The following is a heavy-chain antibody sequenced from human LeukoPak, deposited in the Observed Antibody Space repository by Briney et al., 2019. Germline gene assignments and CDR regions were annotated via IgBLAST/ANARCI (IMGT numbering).Heavy chain of an antibody. V-gene: IGHV4-59*01. CDR3: ARSRSSSWYYYFDY. CDR1: GGSISSYY. CDR2: IYYSGST. D-gene: IGHD6-13*01. J-gene: IGHJ4*02. Sequence: SETLSLTCTVSGGSISSYYWSWIRQPPGKGLEWIGYIYYSGSTNYNPSLKSRVTISVDTSKNQFSLKLSSVTAADTAVYYCARSRSSSWYYYFDYWGQGTLVTVSS.